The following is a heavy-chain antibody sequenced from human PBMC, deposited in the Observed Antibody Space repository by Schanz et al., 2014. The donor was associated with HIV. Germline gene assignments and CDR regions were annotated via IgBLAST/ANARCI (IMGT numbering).Heavy chain of an antibody. V-gene: IGHV3-33*05. D-gene: IGHD6-13*01. CDR1: GFTLRSYG. CDR3: ARGGASAAYRYYFDY. J-gene: IGHJ4*02. CDR2: ILQDASNE. Sequence: QVQLVESGGGVVQPGRSLRLSCAASGFTLRSYGMHWVRQAPGKGLEWVAVILQDASNEYYADSVKGRFTISRDKLKNTVHLQLNSLRADDTAVYYCARGGASAAYRYYFDYWGQGTLVTVSS.